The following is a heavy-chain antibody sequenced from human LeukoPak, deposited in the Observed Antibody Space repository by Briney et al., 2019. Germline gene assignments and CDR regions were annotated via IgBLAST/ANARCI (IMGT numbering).Heavy chain of an antibody. Sequence: SETLSLTCTVSSGSISTYYWGWIRQPPGKGLEWIGCVYYSGTTYYNPSFKSRVTISVDSSKNQFSLKLHSVTASDTAVYYCARDGGTYGMDVWGQGTTVTVSS. V-gene: IGHV4-59*01. CDR1: SGSISTYY. CDR3: ARDGGTYGMDV. J-gene: IGHJ6*02. CDR2: VYYSGTT. D-gene: IGHD3-16*01.